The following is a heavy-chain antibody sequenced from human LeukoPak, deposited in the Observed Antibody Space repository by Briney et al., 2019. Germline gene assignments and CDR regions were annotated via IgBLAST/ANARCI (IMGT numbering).Heavy chain of an antibody. V-gene: IGHV4-30-4*01. D-gene: IGHD3-10*01. CDR2: IYYSGST. J-gene: IGHJ4*02. CDR1: AVSISSGDYY. CDR3: ARVTMVRGVIEVDY. Sequence: PSQTLSLTCTVSAVSISSGDYYWRWLRQPPGKGLEWIGYIYYSGSTYYNPSLKSRVTISVDTSKNQFSLKLSSVTAADTAVYYCARVTMVRGVIEVDYWGQGTLVTVSS.